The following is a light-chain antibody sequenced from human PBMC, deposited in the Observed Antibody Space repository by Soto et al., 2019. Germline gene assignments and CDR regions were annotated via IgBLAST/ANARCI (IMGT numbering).Light chain of an antibody. CDR1: QGIGST. V-gene: IGKV3-15*01. Sequence: EIGMTQSPATLSMSPGERATLSCRASQGIGSTLAWYQQKPGQTPRLLIYGASTRATGVPARFSGGGSGTEFTLTINSLQSEDFAVYYCQRYNSWPLTFGGGTKVELK. J-gene: IGKJ4*01. CDR2: GAS. CDR3: QRYNSWPLT.